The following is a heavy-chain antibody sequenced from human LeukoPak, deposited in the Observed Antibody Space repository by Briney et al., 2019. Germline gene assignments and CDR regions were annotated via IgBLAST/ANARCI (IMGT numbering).Heavy chain of an antibody. CDR3: ASLGYSSGWYYFDY. CDR2: IKQDGSEK. J-gene: IGHJ4*02. D-gene: IGHD6-19*01. Sequence: GGSLRLSCAASGFTFSSYSMNWVRQAPGKGLEWVANIKQDGSEKYYVDSVKGRFTISRDNAKNSLYLQMNSLRAEDTAVYYCASLGYSSGWYYFDYWGQGTLVTVSS. V-gene: IGHV3-7*01. CDR1: GFTFSSYS.